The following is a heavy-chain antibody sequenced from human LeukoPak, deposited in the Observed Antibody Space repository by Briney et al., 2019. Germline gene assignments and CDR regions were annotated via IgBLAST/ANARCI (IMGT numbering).Heavy chain of an antibody. CDR2: INPDSGGT. V-gene: IGHV1-2*02. CDR1: GYTFTGYY. CDR3: ARVDMLTGYYFFDY. D-gene: IGHD3-9*01. Sequence: ASVKVSCKASGYTFTGYYIHWVRQAPGQGLEWMGWINPDSGGTNYARKFQGRVTMSRDTSISTAYLELSRLRSDDTAVYYCARVDMLTGYYFFDYWGQGTLVTVSS. J-gene: IGHJ4*02.